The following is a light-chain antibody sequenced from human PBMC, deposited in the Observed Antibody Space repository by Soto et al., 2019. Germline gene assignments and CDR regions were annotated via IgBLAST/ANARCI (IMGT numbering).Light chain of an antibody. CDR2: AAS. V-gene: IGKV1-6*01. CDR1: QDIGND. J-gene: IGKJ2*01. Sequence: AIEMTLSPSSLSASVRDRVTISCRASQDIGNDLAWYQQKPGKAPKLLIYAASSLQSGVPSRFSGSGSGTDFALTISSLQPDDFATYYCLQHSNFPFTFGQGTKLQIK. CDR3: LQHSNFPFT.